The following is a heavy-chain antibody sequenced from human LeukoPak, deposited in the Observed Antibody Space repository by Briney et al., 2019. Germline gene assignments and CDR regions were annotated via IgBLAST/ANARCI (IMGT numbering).Heavy chain of an antibody. D-gene: IGHD3-3*01. Sequence: PSETPSLTCAVPGYSISSGYYWGWIRQPPGRGLEWIASIYHDGTTYYNPSLRSRVTISVDTSKNQFSLKLYSVTATDTAVYYCARHDDFWSGYRHFDYWGQGTLVTVSS. CDR1: GYSISSGYY. V-gene: IGHV4-38-2*01. CDR3: ARHDDFWSGYRHFDY. CDR2: IYHDGTT. J-gene: IGHJ4*02.